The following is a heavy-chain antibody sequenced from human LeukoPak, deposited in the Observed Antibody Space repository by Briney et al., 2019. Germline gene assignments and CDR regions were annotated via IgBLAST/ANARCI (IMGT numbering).Heavy chain of an antibody. J-gene: IGHJ5*02. CDR2: TYYRPKWYN. Sequence: SQTLSLTCAISGDSVSSNSAARSWIRQSPSRGLEWLGRTYYRPKWYNDYAVSVKSRIIISPDTSKDQFSLLLKSVTPEDTAVYYCAKLGDSSTWGQGTLVTVSS. CDR3: AKLGDSST. V-gene: IGHV6-1*01. CDR1: GDSVSSNSAA. D-gene: IGHD6-19*01.